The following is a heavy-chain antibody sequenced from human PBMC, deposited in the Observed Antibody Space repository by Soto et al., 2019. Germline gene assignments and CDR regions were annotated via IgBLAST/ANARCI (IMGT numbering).Heavy chain of an antibody. Sequence: SETLSLTCTVSGGSISSYYWSWIRQPPGKGLEWIGYIYYSGSTNYNPSLKSRVTISVDTSKNQFSLKLSSVTAADTAVYYCARDRGGGSYPSPYYYYYGMDVWGQGTTVTVSS. CDR3: ARDRGGGSYPSPYYYYYGMDV. D-gene: IGHD2-21*01. V-gene: IGHV4-59*01. J-gene: IGHJ6*02. CDR2: IYYSGST. CDR1: GGSISSYY.